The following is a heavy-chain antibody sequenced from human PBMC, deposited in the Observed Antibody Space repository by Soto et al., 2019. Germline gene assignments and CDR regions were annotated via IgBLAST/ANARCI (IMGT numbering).Heavy chain of an antibody. D-gene: IGHD3-10*01. CDR3: ARHKRAYDYYGSGSYCLYFDY. CDR2: IYYSGST. J-gene: IGHJ4*02. Sequence: PSETLSLTWTVSGGSISSSSYYWGWIRQPPGKGLEWIGSIYYSGSTYYNPSLKSRVTISVDTSKNQFSLKLSSVTAADTAVYYCARHKRAYDYYGSGSYCLYFDYWGQGTLVTVSS. V-gene: IGHV4-39*01. CDR1: GGSISSSSYY.